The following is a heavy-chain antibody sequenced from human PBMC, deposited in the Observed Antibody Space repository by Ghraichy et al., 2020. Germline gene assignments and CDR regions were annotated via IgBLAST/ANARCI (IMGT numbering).Heavy chain of an antibody. CDR1: GFTFSSYG. J-gene: IGHJ3*02. CDR3: ARQIVVVPYDAFDI. Sequence: GGSLRLSCAASGFTFSSYGMHWVRQAPGKGLEWVAVIWYDGSNKYYADSVKGRFTISRDNSKNTLYLQMNSLRAEDTAVYYCARQIVVVPYDAFDIWGQGTMVTVSS. D-gene: IGHD2-2*01. CDR2: IWYDGSNK. V-gene: IGHV3-33*01.